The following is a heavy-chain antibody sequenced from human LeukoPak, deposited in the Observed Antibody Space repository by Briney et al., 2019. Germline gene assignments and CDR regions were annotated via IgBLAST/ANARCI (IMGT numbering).Heavy chain of an antibody. CDR1: GYSISSGYY. J-gene: IGHJ4*02. CDR3: ARGGGYYFDY. CDR2: IYHSGRT. Sequence: TSETLSLTCTVSGYSISSGYYWGWIRQPPRKGLEWIGSIYHSGRTSYNPSLKSRVTISVDTSKNQFSLKLISVTAADTAVYYCARGGGYYFDYWGQGTLVTVSS. D-gene: IGHD3-10*01. V-gene: IGHV4-38-2*02.